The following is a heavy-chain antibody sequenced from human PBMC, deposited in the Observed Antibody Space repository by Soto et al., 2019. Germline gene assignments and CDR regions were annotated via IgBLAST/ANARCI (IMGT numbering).Heavy chain of an antibody. CDR2: IIPIFDTA. J-gene: IGHJ4*02. V-gene: IGHV1-69*13. CDR1: GGTFSSFA. Sequence: ASVKVSCKASGGTFSSFAISWVRQAPGQGLEWMARIIPIFDTANYAQKFQGRVTITADESTSTAYMELSSLRSEDTAVYYCVGYYYNTRGYYYDYWGQGTLVTVS. D-gene: IGHD3-22*01. CDR3: VGYYYNTRGYYYDY.